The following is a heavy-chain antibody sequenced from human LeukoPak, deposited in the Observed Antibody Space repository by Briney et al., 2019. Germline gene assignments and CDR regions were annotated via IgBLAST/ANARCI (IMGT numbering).Heavy chain of an antibody. CDR1: GFTFSSYG. D-gene: IGHD3-22*01. V-gene: IGHV3-30*02. CDR2: IRYDGSNK. Sequence: GGSLRLSCAASGFTFSSYGMHWVRQAPGKGLEWVAFIRYDGSNKYYADSVKGRFTISRDNSKNTLYLQMNSLRAEDTAVYYCAKGGYKYDSSGHNYFDSWGQGTLVTVSS. J-gene: IGHJ4*02. CDR3: AKGGYKYDSSGHNYFDS.